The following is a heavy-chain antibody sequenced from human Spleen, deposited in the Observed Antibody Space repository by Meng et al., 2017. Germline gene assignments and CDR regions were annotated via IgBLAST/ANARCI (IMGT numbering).Heavy chain of an antibody. Sequence: GESLKISCAASGFTFSSYWMSWVRQAPGKGLEWVANIKQDGSEKYYVDSVKGRFTISRDNAKNSLYLQMNSLRAEDTAVYYCARMRFIAAAAYDYWGQGTLVTVSS. V-gene: IGHV3-7*03. CDR2: IKQDGSEK. CDR1: GFTFSSYW. J-gene: IGHJ4*02. D-gene: IGHD6-13*01. CDR3: ARMRFIAAAAYDY.